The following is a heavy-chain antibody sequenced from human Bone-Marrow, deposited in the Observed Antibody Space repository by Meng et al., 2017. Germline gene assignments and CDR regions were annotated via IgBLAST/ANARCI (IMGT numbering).Heavy chain of an antibody. CDR3: ARDLSRGSSGYYYVLWYFDL. CDR1: GFIVSSHY. D-gene: IGHD3-22*01. V-gene: IGHV3-53*01. Sequence: GEYLKISCAASGFIVSSHYMGRVRQAPGKGLGWVSVIHSDSSKYYADSVKGRFTISRNNSKNTLYLQLNSLRAEDAAVYYCARDLSRGSSGYYYVLWYFDLWGRGTLVTISS. J-gene: IGHJ2*01. CDR2: IHSDSSK.